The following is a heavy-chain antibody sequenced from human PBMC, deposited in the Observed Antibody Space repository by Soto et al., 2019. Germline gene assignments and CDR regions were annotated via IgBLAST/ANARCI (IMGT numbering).Heavy chain of an antibody. V-gene: IGHV4-39*01. Sequence: NPSETLSLTCTVSGGSISSSSYYWGWIRQPPGKGLEWIGSIYYSGSTYYNPSLKSRVTISVDTSKNQFSLKLSSVTAADTPVYYCATAYSSSFYTWFDHWGQGTLLAVSS. CDR1: GGSISSSSYY. J-gene: IGHJ5*02. CDR3: ATAYSSSFYTWFDH. CDR2: IYYSGST. D-gene: IGHD6-6*01.